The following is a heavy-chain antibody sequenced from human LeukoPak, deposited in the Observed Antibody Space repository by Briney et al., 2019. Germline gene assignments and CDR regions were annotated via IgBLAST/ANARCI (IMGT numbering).Heavy chain of an antibody. CDR1: GGTFSSYI. Sequence: SVKVSCKASGGTFSSYIINWVRQAPGQGLEWLGGIIPIFGTADYAQKFQGRVTITANESTSTASMELSSLKSEDTAVYYCARAYSSNWYYFDSWGQGTLVTVSS. CDR3: ARAYSSNWYYFDS. V-gene: IGHV1-69*13. D-gene: IGHD6-19*01. J-gene: IGHJ4*02. CDR2: IIPIFGTA.